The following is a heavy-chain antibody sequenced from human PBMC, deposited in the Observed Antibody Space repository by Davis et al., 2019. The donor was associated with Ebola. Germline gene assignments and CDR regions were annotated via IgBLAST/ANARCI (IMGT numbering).Heavy chain of an antibody. CDR2: IKPDGSEG. D-gene: IGHD6-19*01. Sequence: PGGSLRLFCAASGFTFSSHWMTWVRQAPGKGLEWVATIKPDGSEGLYVDSLKGRFTISRDSAKNSLYLQMNSLRAEDTAVFYCVRGSGWSGGDFWGQGTLVTVSS. CDR3: VRGSGWSGGDF. V-gene: IGHV3-7*01. J-gene: IGHJ4*02. CDR1: GFTFSSHW.